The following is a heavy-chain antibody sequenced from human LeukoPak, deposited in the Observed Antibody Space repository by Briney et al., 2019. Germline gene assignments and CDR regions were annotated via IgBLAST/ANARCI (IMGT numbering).Heavy chain of an antibody. CDR2: ISGNGETT. J-gene: IGHJ4*02. Sequence: GGSLRLSCAASGFTFSSFGMSWVRQAPGKGLEWVCGISGNGETTYYADSLKGRFTISRDSSKSTLYLQMNSLRAEDTAVYFCARDASSGSLSYFDNWGEGTLVTVSS. D-gene: IGHD6-19*01. CDR1: GFTFSSFG. CDR3: ARDASSGSLSYFDN. V-gene: IGHV3-23*01.